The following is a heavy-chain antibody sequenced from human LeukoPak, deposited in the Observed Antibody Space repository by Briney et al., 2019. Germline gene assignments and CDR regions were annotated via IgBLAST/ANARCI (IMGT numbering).Heavy chain of an antibody. CDR2: IIPILGIA. CDR3: ARAMVRGYLDY. J-gene: IGHJ4*02. CDR1: GGAFSSYT. V-gene: IGHV1-69*02. Sequence: SVKVSCKASGGAFSSYTISWVRQAPGQGLEWMGRIIPILGIANYAQKFQGRVTITADKSTSTAYMELSSLRSEDTAVYYCARAMVRGYLDYWGQGTLVTVSS. D-gene: IGHD4/OR15-4a*01.